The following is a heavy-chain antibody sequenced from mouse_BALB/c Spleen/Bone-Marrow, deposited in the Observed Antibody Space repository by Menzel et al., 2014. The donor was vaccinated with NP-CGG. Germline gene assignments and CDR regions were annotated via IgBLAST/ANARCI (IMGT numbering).Heavy chain of an antibody. Sequence: EEKVVDSGGGLVQPGGSRKLSCAASGFTFSGFGMHWVRQAPEKGLEWVAYISSGSSTIFYADTVKGRFTISRDNPKNTLFLQMTSLRSEDTAMYYCTRGGNWEDFDYWGQGTTLTVSS. D-gene: IGHD4-1*01. J-gene: IGHJ2*01. CDR2: ISSGSSTI. CDR1: GFTFSGFG. V-gene: IGHV5-17*02. CDR3: TRGGNWEDFDY.